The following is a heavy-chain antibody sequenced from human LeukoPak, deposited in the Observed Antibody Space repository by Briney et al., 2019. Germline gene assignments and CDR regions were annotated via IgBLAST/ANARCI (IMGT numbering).Heavy chain of an antibody. CDR3: ARGNYYGSGSYRVSLNWFDP. V-gene: IGHV3-48*01. Sequence: GGSLRLSCAASGFALSSYSMNWVRQAPGKGLEWVSCISSSSSTIYYTDSVKGRFTISRDNAKNSLYLQMNSLRAEDTAVYYCARGNYYGSGSYRVSLNWFDPWGQGTLVTVSS. CDR2: ISSSSSTI. J-gene: IGHJ5*02. CDR1: GFALSSYS. D-gene: IGHD3-10*01.